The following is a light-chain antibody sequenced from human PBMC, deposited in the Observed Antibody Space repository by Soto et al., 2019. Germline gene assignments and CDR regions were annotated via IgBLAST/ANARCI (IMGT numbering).Light chain of an antibody. CDR2: EAS. CDR3: QQHINWPLT. V-gene: IGKV3D-20*02. CDR1: QSVSSSY. Sequence: VLAQSPATLSLSPGERATLSWRASQSVSSSYLAWYQQKPGQAPRLLIYEASNRATGIPARFSGSGSGADFTLTISSLEPEDFALYYCQQHINWPLTFGGGTKVDI. J-gene: IGKJ4*01.